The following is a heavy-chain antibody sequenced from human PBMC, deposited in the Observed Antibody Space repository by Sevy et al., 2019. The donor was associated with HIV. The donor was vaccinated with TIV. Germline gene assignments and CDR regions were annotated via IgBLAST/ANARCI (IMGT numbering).Heavy chain of an antibody. J-gene: IGHJ4*02. CDR3: TKAPXXSCKXXXXXXXXX. CDR2: TSARDSST. D-gene: IGHD2-15*01. CDR1: GFXFSDYA. V-gene: IGHV3-23*01. Sequence: GGSLRLSCVASGFXFSDYAVSWVRQAPGKGLEWVAATSARDSSTYHATSVRGRFTISRDNSKNTLYLQMNSLRAEDTAVYYCTKAPXXSCKXXXXXXXXXXGXGXLVTVSS.